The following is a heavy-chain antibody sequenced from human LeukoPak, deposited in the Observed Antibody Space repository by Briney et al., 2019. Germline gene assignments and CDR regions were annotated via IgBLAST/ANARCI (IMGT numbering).Heavy chain of an antibody. CDR3: AKDAELELREYYFDY. CDR1: GFTFSSYG. J-gene: IGHJ4*02. CDR2: IWYDGSNK. D-gene: IGHD1-7*01. Sequence: GGSLRLFCAASGFTFSSYGTHWVRQAPGKGLEWVAVIWYDGSNKYYADSVKGRFTISRDNSKNTLYLQMNSLRAEDTAVYYCAKDAELELREYYFDYWGQGTLVTVSS. V-gene: IGHV3-33*06.